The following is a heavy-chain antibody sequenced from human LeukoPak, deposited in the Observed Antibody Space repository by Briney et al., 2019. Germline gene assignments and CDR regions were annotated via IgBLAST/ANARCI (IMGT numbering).Heavy chain of an antibody. CDR2: IYYSGSS. CDR3: ARGLIAAAGTHAVFYYAMDV. J-gene: IGHJ6*02. V-gene: IGHV4-59*01. Sequence: SETLSLTCTVSGGSTSSSYWNWIRQPPGKGLEWIGYIYYSGSSNYNPSLKSRVTMSVDTSKNQFSLKLSSVTAADTAVYYCARGLIAAAGTHAVFYYAMDVWGQGTTVSVSS. D-gene: IGHD6-13*01. CDR1: GGSTSSSY.